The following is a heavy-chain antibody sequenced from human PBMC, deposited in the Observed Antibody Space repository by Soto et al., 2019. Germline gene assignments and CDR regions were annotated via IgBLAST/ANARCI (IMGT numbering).Heavy chain of an antibody. V-gene: IGHV1-69*01. CDR3: ARMVGYCTNGVCPQSDC. Sequence: QVQLVQSGAEVKKPGSSVKVSCKASGGTFSSYAISWVRQAPGQGLEWMGGIIPIFGTANYAQKFQGRVTITADESTSTAYMELSSLRSEDTAVYYCARMVGYCTNGVCPQSDCWGQGTLVTVSS. CDR2: IIPIFGTA. J-gene: IGHJ4*02. CDR1: GGTFSSYA. D-gene: IGHD2-8*01.